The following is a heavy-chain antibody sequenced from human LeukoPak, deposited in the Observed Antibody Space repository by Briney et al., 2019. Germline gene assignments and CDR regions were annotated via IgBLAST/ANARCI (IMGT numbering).Heavy chain of an antibody. Sequence: GPVKVSCKASGYTFTGYYMHWVRQAPGRGLEWMGWINPNSGGTNYAQKFQGRVTMTRDTSISTAYMELSRLRSDDTAVYYCARDLGETWIQLWYYFDYWGQGTLVTVSS. CDR2: INPNSGGT. CDR3: ARDLGETWIQLWYYFDY. V-gene: IGHV1-2*02. J-gene: IGHJ4*02. CDR1: GYTFTGYY. D-gene: IGHD5-18*01.